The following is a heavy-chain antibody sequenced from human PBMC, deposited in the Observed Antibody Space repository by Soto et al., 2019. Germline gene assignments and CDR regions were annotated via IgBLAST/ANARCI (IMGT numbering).Heavy chain of an antibody. V-gene: IGHV3-23*01. CDR1: GFTFSSYA. CDR2: ISGSGGST. D-gene: IGHD1-1*01. Sequence: GGSLRLSCAASGFTFSSYAMSWVRQAPGKGLEWVSAISGSGGSTYYADSVKGRFTISRDDSRNSAYLQMNSLKTEDTAVYYCVRVDKQLGTTFFDHWGQGILVTVSS. J-gene: IGHJ4*02. CDR3: VRVDKQLGTTFFDH.